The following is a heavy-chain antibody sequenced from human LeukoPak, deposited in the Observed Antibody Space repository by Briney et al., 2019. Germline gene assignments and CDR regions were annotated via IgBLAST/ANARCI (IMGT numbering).Heavy chain of an antibody. D-gene: IGHD3-16*01. CDR3: AKLVPYDYVWGSHFDY. Sequence: GGSLRLSCAASGFTFSSYAMSWVRQAPGRGLEWVSAISGSGGSTYYADSVKGRFTISRDNSKNTLYLQMNSLRAEDTAVYYCAKLVPYDYVWGSHFDYWGQGTLVTVSS. CDR1: GFTFSSYA. CDR2: ISGSGGST. V-gene: IGHV3-23*01. J-gene: IGHJ4*02.